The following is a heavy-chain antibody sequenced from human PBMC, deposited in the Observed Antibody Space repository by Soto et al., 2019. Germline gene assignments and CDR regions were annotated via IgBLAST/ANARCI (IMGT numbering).Heavy chain of an antibody. J-gene: IGHJ4*02. D-gene: IGHD1-26*01. CDR1: GFTFSSYE. V-gene: IGHV3-48*03. Sequence: GGSLRLSCAASGFTFSSYEMNWVRQAPGKGLEWVSYISSSGSTIYYADSVKGRFTISRDNAKNSLYLQMNSLRAEDTAVYYCARATTSIVGATLFDYWGQGTLVTVSS. CDR3: ARATTSIVGATLFDY. CDR2: ISSSGSTI.